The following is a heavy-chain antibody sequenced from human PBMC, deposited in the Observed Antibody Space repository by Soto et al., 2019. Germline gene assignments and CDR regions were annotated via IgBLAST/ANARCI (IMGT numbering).Heavy chain of an antibody. CDR2: ITWNGVNT. CDR3: TRGYCSVGSCAFDI. J-gene: IGHJ3*02. Sequence: EEQLVGSGGALVQPGRSLRLSCAASGFTFDDYAMHWVRQVPGKGLEWVSFITWNGVNTAYADSIRGRFTISRDNAKNSLYLQMNSLSAEDTAFYYCTRGYCSVGSCAFDIWGQGTMVAVSS. V-gene: IGHV3-9*01. D-gene: IGHD2-15*01. CDR1: GFTFDDYA.